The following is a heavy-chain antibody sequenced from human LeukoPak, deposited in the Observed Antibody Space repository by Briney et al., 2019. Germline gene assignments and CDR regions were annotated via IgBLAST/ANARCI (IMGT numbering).Heavy chain of an antibody. CDR3: TRDYSYGSFDY. CDR1: GFSFSNFW. D-gene: IGHD3-10*01. V-gene: IGHV3-74*01. J-gene: IGHJ4*02. CDR2: IKSDGSST. Sequence: GGSLRLSCAVSGFSFSNFWMHWVRQAPGKGLVWVSRIKSDGSSTTYADSVQGRFTISRDNAKNTLFLQMNSLRAGDTAVYYCTRDYSYGSFDYWGQGTLVTVSS.